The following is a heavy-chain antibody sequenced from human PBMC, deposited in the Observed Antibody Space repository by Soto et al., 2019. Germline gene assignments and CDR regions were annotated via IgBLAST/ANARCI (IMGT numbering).Heavy chain of an antibody. V-gene: IGHV3-23*01. J-gene: IGHJ4*02. CDR2: ISGSGGST. CDR3: AKASGLLLAAQFDY. D-gene: IGHD6-13*01. Sequence: VGSLRLSCAASGFTFSSYAMSWVRQAPGKGLEWVSAISGSGGSTYYADSVKGRFTISRDNSKNTLYLQMNSLRAEDTAVYYCAKASGLLLAAQFDYWGQGTLVTVSS. CDR1: GFTFSSYA.